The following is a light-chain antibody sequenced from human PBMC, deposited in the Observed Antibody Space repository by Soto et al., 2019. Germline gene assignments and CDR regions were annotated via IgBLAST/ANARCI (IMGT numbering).Light chain of an antibody. CDR3: QQYSTWPPRYT. CDR1: QSVSSY. V-gene: IGKV3-15*01. CDR2: RAS. Sequence: EIVMTQSPATLSVPPGGRATLSCRASQSVSSYLAWYQQRPGQPPRLLIYRASTRATGIPARFSGSGSGTEFSLTSSGLQSEDFAVYYCQQYSTWPPRYTFGQGTKLEI. J-gene: IGKJ2*01.